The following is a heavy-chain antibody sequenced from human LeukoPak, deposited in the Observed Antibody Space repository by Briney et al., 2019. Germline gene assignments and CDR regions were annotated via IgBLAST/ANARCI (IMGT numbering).Heavy chain of an antibody. J-gene: IGHJ4*02. CDR2: INPDGSST. D-gene: IGHD3-3*01. Sequence: GGSLRLSCAASGFTFSTYWMHWVRQAPGKGLVWVSRINPDGSSTDYADSVKGRFTISRDNAKNTLYLQMNSLRAEDTAVYYCASGVNYFDYWGQGTLVTVSS. CDR1: GFTFSTYW. V-gene: IGHV3-74*01. CDR3: ASGVNYFDY.